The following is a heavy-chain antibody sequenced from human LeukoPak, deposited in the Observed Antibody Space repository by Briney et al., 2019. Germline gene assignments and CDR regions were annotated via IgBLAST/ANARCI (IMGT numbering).Heavy chain of an antibody. Sequence: SETLSHTCAVSGYSISSGYYWGWIRQPPGKGLEWIGSIYHSGSTYYNPSLKSRVTISVDTSKNQFSLKLSSVTAADTAVYYCASGYSGYEGAFLNYWGQGTLVTVSS. CDR1: GYSISSGYY. V-gene: IGHV4-38-2*01. CDR3: ASGYSGYEGAFLNY. CDR2: IYHSGST. J-gene: IGHJ4*02. D-gene: IGHD5-12*01.